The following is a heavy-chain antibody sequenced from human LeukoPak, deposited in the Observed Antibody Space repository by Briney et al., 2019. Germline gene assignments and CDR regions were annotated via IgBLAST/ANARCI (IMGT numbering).Heavy chain of an antibody. D-gene: IGHD3-22*01. CDR2: INWNGANT. CDR3: ARVQYYTRGYHNAFDI. CDR1: GFIFYEYG. Sequence: GGSLRLSCAASGFIFYEYGMSWVPQAPGKGLEWVSGINWNGANTGYGDSVKGRFTMSRDNAKNSLHLQMSSLRAEDTALYHCARVQYYTRGYHNAFDIWGQGTMVTVSS. J-gene: IGHJ3*02. V-gene: IGHV3-20*01.